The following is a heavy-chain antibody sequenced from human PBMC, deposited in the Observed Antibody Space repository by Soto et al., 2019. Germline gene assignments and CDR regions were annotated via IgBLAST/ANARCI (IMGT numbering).Heavy chain of an antibody. V-gene: IGHV6-1*01. CDR1: GDSVSSNSAA. CDR2: TYYRSKWYN. D-gene: IGHD6-19*01. J-gene: IGHJ5*02. Sequence: PSQTLSLTCAISGDSVSSNSAAWNWIRQSPSRGLEWLGRTYYRSKWYNDYAVSVKSRITINPDTSKNQFSLQLNSVTPEDTAVYYCARVYFSRAVAGKNSLHPCGPGPLLTVSS. CDR3: ARVYFSRAVAGKNSLHP.